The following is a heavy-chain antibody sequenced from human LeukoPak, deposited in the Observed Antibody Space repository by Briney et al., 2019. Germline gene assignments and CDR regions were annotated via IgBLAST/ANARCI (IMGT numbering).Heavy chain of an antibody. J-gene: IGHJ4*02. Sequence: GGSLRLSCAASGLIVSSKCMSWVRQAPGKGLEWVSVIYSDAGTYYADSVKGRFSISRDNSKNTLYLQMHSLRAEDTALYYCADSNYWYPVDYWGQGTLVTVSS. D-gene: IGHD4-11*01. CDR2: IYSDAGT. CDR3: ADSNYWYPVDY. CDR1: GLIVSSKC. V-gene: IGHV3-66*01.